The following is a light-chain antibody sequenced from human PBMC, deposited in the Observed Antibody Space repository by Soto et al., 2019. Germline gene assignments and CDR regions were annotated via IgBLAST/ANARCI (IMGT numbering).Light chain of an antibody. CDR3: SSYTSSSTNV. CDR1: SSDVGGYNY. J-gene: IGLJ1*01. CDR2: DVS. V-gene: IGLV2-14*01. Sequence: LTQPASVSGSPGQSITISCTGTSSDVGGYNYVSWYQQHPGKAPKLMIYDVSNRPSGVSNRFSGSKSGNTASLTISGLQAEDEANYYCSSYTSSSTNVFGTGTKVTVL.